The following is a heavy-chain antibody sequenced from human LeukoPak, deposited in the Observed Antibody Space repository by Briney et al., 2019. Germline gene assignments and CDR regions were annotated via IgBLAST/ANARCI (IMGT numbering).Heavy chain of an antibody. Sequence: GGSLRLSCAASGFTFSNGWMSWVRQAPGKGLEWVGRIKSKSERGTIDYAAPVKGRFTISRDGSTNTVYLHMNSLKTEDTAVYFCTSNLYCSTSSCYTLDNWGQGTLVAVSP. D-gene: IGHD2-2*02. CDR1: GFTFSNGW. J-gene: IGHJ4*02. CDR3: TSNLYCSTSSCYTLDN. CDR2: IKSKSERGTI. V-gene: IGHV3-15*01.